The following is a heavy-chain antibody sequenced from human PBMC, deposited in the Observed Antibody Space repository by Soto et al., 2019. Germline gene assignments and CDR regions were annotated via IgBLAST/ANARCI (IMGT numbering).Heavy chain of an antibody. V-gene: IGHV2-5*02. J-gene: IGHJ3*02. CDR3: PDSWTCGEDAFAI. Sequence: QITLKESGPTLVKPTQTLTLTCTFSGFSLSTSGVGVGWIRQPPGKALEWLALIYWDDDKRYSPSLKSKPTITKATAKNQMALTMTTIVPVYTATDNCPDSWTCGEDAFAIYSQATMVTVSS. CDR1: GFSLSTSGVG. D-gene: IGHD3-3*01. CDR2: IYWDDDK.